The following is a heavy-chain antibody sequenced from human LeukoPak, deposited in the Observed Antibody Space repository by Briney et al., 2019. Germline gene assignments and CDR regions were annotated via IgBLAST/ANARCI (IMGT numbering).Heavy chain of an antibody. CDR1: GFTFSDYY. Sequence: GGSLRLSCAASGFTFSDYYMSWIRQAPGKGLEWVSYISSSSSYTNYADSVKGRFTISRDNAKNSLYLQMNSLRAEDTAVYYCAIMRPDYALDYWGQGTLVTVSS. CDR2: ISSSSSYT. J-gene: IGHJ4*02. D-gene: IGHD4-17*01. CDR3: AIMRPDYALDY. V-gene: IGHV3-11*03.